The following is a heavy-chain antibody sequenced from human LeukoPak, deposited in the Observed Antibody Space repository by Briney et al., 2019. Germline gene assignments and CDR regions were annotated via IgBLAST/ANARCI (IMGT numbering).Heavy chain of an antibody. CDR2: IYIGGST. V-gene: IGHV3-66*01. D-gene: IGHD4-11*01. Sequence: PWGSLRLSCAASGFTVSSNYMSWVRQAPGKGLEWVSVIYIGGSTYYADSVTGRFTISRDNSQNTLYLQMNSLRAEDTAVYYCARGQADYLGNYLGYWGQGTLVTDCS. CDR3: ARGQADYLGNYLGY. CDR1: GFTVSSNY. J-gene: IGHJ4*02.